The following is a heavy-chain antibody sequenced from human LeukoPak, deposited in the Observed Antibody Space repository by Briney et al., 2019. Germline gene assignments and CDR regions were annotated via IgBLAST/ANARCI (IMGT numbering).Heavy chain of an antibody. CDR2: IYYSGST. CDR3: ARHPASSSWYWFDP. Sequence: PSETLSLTCTVSGGSISSYYWSWIRQPPGKGLEWIGYIYYSGSTNYNPSLKSRVTISVDTSKNQFSLKLTSVTAADTAVYYCARHPASSSWYWFDPWGQGTLVTVSS. V-gene: IGHV4-59*08. D-gene: IGHD6-13*01. J-gene: IGHJ5*02. CDR1: GGSISSYY.